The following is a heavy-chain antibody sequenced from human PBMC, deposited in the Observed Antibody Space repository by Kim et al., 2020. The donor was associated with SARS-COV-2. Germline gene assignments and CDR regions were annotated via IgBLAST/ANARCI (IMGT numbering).Heavy chain of an antibody. V-gene: IGHV1-3*01. D-gene: IGHD2-2*01. CDR3: ARVRGYCSSTSCYSPRVPWGRYYYGMDV. CDR1: GYTFTSYA. J-gene: IGHJ6*02. CDR2: INAGNGNT. Sequence: ASVKVSCKASGYTFTSYAMHWVRQAPGQRLEWMGWINAGNGNTKYSQKFQGRVTITRDTSASTAYMELSSLRSEDTAVYYCARVRGYCSSTSCYSPRVPWGRYYYGMDVWGQGTTVTVSS.